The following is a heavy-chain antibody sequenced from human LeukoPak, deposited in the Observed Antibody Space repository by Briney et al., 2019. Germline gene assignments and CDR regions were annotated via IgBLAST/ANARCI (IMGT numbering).Heavy chain of an antibody. D-gene: IGHD1-26*01. V-gene: IGHV3-21*01. CDR2: ITSSSRYI. Sequence: GGSLRLSCAVSGFTFSSYNMTWVRQAPGKGLEWVSSITSSSRYIYYADSVKGRFTISRDNAKSSLYLQMNSLRAEDTAVYYCARDPYSGSYGDYYYYYMDVWGKGTTVTIS. J-gene: IGHJ6*03. CDR1: GFTFSSYN. CDR3: ARDPYSGSYGDYYYYYMDV.